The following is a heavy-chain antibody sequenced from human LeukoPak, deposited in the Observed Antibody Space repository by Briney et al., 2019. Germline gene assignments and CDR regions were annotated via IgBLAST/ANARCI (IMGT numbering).Heavy chain of an antibody. CDR1: GGSISNGGYS. Sequence: SETLSLTCAVSGGSISNGGYSWSWMRQPLGKGLEWIGYIYHSGSTYYNPSLKSRVTISVDRSKNQFSLKLSSVTAADTAVYYCARVAAWSGYYQLDYWGQGTLVTVSS. J-gene: IGHJ4*02. CDR2: IYHSGST. V-gene: IGHV4-30-2*01. D-gene: IGHD3-3*01. CDR3: ARVAAWSGYYQLDY.